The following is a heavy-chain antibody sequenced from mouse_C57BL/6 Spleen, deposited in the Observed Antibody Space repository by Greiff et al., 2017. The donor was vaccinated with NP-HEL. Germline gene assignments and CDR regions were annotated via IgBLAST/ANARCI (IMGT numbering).Heavy chain of an antibody. CDR2: IDPSDSYT. D-gene: IGHD1-1*01. J-gene: IGHJ1*03. CDR3: ARPSYCYGSSPLYFDV. V-gene: IGHV1-69*01. CDR1: GYTFTSYW. Sequence: QVQLQQPGAELVMPGASVKLSCKASGYTFTSYWMHWVKQRPGQGLEWIGEIDPSDSYTNYNQKFKGKSTLTVDKSSSTAYMQLSSLTSDDSAVYYCARPSYCYGSSPLYFDVWGTGTTVTVSS.